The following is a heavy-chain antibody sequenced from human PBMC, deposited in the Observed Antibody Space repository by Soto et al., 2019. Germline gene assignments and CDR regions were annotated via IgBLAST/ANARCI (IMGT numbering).Heavy chain of an antibody. CDR3: TRGGGTVLRYFDSQSPRSYYGMDV. J-gene: IGHJ6*02. CDR1: GFTFGDYA. CDR2: IRSKAYGGTT. Sequence: PGGSLRLSCTASGFTFGDYAMSWFRQGPGKGLEWVGFIRSKAYGGTTEYAASVKGRFTISRDDSKSIAYLQMNSLKTEDTAVYYCTRGGGTVLRYFDSQSPRSYYGMDVWGQGTTVTVSS. D-gene: IGHD3-9*01. V-gene: IGHV3-49*03.